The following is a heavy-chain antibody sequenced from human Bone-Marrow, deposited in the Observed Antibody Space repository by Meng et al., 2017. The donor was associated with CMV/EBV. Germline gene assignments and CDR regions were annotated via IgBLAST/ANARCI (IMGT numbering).Heavy chain of an antibody. D-gene: IGHD2-8*02. Sequence: GGSLRLSCKGSGYIFATYWIGWVRQMPGECLEWMGISYPRDSDTRNNPSFQGLVTISADRSVNAAYLQWSSMKASDTAMYYCARLPPNVLAPPYYFDYWGQGTLVTVSS. V-gene: IGHV5-51*01. CDR3: ARLPPNVLAPPYYFDY. CDR2: SYPRDSDT. CDR1: GYIFATYW. J-gene: IGHJ4*02.